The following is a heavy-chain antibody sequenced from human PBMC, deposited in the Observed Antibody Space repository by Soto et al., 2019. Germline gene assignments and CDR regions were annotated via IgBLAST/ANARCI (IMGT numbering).Heavy chain of an antibody. Sequence: QVQLVQSGAEVKKPGASVKVSCKASGYTFTSYDINWVRQATGQGLEWMGWMNPNSGNTGYVQKFQGRVTMTRNTSISTAYMELSSLRSEDTAVYYFARERTGTTSMDVWGQGTTVTVSS. V-gene: IGHV1-8*01. J-gene: IGHJ6*02. D-gene: IGHD1-1*01. CDR2: MNPNSGNT. CDR1: GYTFTSYD. CDR3: ARERTGTTSMDV.